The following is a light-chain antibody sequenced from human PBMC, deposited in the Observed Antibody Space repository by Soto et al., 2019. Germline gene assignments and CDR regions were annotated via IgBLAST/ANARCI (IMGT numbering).Light chain of an antibody. CDR2: GAS. J-gene: IGKJ2*01. CDR3: QQYNNWPPYT. V-gene: IGKV3-15*01. Sequence: EIVMTQSPATLSVSPGERATHSCRASQSVSSNLAWYQQKPGQAPRLLIYGASTRATGLPARFSGSGSGTEFTLTISSLQSEDFAVYYCQQYNNWPPYTFGQGTKLEIQ. CDR1: QSVSSN.